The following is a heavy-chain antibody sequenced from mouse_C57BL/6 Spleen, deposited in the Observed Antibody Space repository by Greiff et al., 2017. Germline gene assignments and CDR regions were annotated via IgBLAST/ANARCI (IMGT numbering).Heavy chain of an antibody. J-gene: IGHJ1*03. D-gene: IGHD2-4*01. CDR1: GYTFTSYW. CDR3: AREDYDVDWYFDV. CDR2: IDPSDSYT. Sequence: VQLQQPGAELVRPGTSVKLSCKASGYTFTSYWMHWVKQRPGQGLEWIGVIDPSDSYTNYNQKFKGKATLTVDTSSSTAYMQLSSLTSEDSAVYYCAREDYDVDWYFDVWGTGTTVTVSS. V-gene: IGHV1-59*01.